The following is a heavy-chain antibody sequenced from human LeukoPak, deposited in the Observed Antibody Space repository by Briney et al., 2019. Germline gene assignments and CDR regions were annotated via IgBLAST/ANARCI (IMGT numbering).Heavy chain of an antibody. D-gene: IGHD3-3*01. Sequence: SETLSSTCSVSSGSIRSYYWGWLRPPPGQGLELIEYIYFSGSTSYNPSLKGRVTISVDRSKRQFSLKLSSVAAAETAVYYCARSYDTNFDYWGQGTLVTVSS. CDR2: IYFSGST. CDR3: ARSYDTNFDY. J-gene: IGHJ4*02. V-gene: IGHV4-59*01. CDR1: SGSIRSYY.